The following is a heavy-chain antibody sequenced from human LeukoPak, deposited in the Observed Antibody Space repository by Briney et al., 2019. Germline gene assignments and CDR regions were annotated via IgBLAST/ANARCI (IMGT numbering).Heavy chain of an antibody. CDR2: IYYTGST. J-gene: IGHJ4*02. CDR1: GGSISSYY. CDR3: ARERIFGYFDY. Sequence: SETLSLTCTVSGGSISSYYWSWIRQPPGKALEWIGYIYYTGSTNYNPSLKSRVTISVDTSKNQFSLKLSSVTAADTAVYYCARERIFGYFDYWGQGTLVTVSS. D-gene: IGHD3-3*01. V-gene: IGHV4-59*01.